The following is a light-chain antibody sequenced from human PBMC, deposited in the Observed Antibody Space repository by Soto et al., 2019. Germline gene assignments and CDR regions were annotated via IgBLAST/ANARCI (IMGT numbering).Light chain of an antibody. CDR3: CSYASSSAPWL. CDR2: QDT. V-gene: IGLV2-23*01. J-gene: IGLJ2*01. CDR1: NSDIGTYNL. Sequence: QSALTQPASVSGSPGQSITISCTGTNSDIGTYNLVSWYQQHPGKAPKLMIYQDTERPSGVSNRFSGSKSDNTASLTISGLQAEDEAYYYCCSYASSSAPWLFGGGTKLTVL.